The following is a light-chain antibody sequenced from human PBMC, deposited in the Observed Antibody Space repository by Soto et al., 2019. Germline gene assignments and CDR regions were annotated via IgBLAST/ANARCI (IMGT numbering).Light chain of an antibody. CDR1: QGIRND. V-gene: IGKV1-17*01. CDR2: AAS. Sequence: DIQMTQSPASLSASVGDRVTITCRASQGIRNDLGWYQQKPGKAPKRLIYAASSLQSGVPSRFSGSGSGTDFTLTISSLQSEDFGSYYCQQYSNYPWTFGQGTKVDIK. J-gene: IGKJ1*01. CDR3: QQYSNYPWT.